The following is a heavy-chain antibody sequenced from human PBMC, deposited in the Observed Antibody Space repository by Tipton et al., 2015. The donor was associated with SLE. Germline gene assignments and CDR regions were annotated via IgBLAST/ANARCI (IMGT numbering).Heavy chain of an antibody. J-gene: IGHJ4*02. CDR1: GYTFTTFG. CDR2: INTHTGNP. V-gene: IGHV7-4-1*02. Sequence: QLVQSGAEVKKPGASVKASCKASGYTFTTFGISWVRQAPGQGLEWIGWINTHTGNPTYAQGFTGRFVFSLDTSVSTAFLEISGLKAEDTAVYSCARGFSNTWGTFDYWAQGTQVTVST. CDR3: ARGFSNTWGTFDY. D-gene: IGHD3-16*01.